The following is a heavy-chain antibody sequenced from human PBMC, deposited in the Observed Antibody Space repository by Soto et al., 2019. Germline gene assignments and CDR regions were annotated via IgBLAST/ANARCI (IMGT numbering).Heavy chain of an antibody. J-gene: IGHJ4*02. V-gene: IGHV3-21*06. CDR2: ISSTTHYI. Sequence: GGSLRLSCAASGFTFTRYSMNWVRQAPGKGLEWVSSISSTTHYIYYADSMRGRFTISRDNAKNAVYLEMNSLRAEDTAVYYCARESEDLTSNFDYWGQGTLVTRLL. CDR3: ARESEDLTSNFDY. CDR1: GFTFTRYS.